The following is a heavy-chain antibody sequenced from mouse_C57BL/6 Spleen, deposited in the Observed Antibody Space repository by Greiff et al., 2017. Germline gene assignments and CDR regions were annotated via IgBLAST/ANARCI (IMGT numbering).Heavy chain of an antibody. CDR2: IRGGGGNT. J-gene: IGHJ2*01. CDR1: GFTFSSYT. CDR3: ARQRGYDVGNFDY. Sequence: EVQGVESGGGLVKPGGSLKLSCAASGFTFSSYTMSWVRQTPEKRLEWVATIRGGGGNTYYPDSVKGRFTISRDNAKNTLYLQMGSLRSGDTALYYCARQRGYDVGNFDYWGKGTTLTVSS. V-gene: IGHV5-9*01. D-gene: IGHD2-2*01.